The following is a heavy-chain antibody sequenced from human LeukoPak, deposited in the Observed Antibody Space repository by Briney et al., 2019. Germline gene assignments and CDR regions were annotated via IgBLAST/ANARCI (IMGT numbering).Heavy chain of an antibody. D-gene: IGHD4-23*01. J-gene: IGHJ4*02. Sequence: PSETLSLTCTVSGGSISSGDYYWSWIRQPPGKGLEWIGYIYYSGSTYYNPSLKSRVTISVDTSKNQFSLKLSSVTAADTAVYYCARAVTTVVNPPWDGWGQGTLVTVSS. CDR3: ARAVTTVVNPPWDG. CDR1: GGSISSGDYY. CDR2: IYYSGST. V-gene: IGHV4-30-4*01.